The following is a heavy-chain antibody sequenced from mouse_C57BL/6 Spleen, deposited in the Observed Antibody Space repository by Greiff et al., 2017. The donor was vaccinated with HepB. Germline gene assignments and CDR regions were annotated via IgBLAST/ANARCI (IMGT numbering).Heavy chain of an antibody. J-gene: IGHJ3*01. CDR3: AKGGKYGNYWFAY. CDR2: ISYSGST. V-gene: IGHV3-1*01. Sequence: EVKLVESGPGMVKPSQSLSLTCTVTGYSITSGYDWHWIRHFPGNKLEWMGYISYSGSTNYNPSLKSRISITHDTSKNHFFLKLNSVTTEDTATYYCAKGGKYGNYWFAYWGQGTLVTVSA. CDR1: GYSITSGYD. D-gene: IGHD2-1*01.